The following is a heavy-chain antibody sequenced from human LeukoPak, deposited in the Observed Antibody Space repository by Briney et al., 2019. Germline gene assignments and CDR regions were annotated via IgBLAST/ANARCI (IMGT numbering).Heavy chain of an antibody. J-gene: IGHJ4*02. D-gene: IGHD6-13*01. CDR1: GFSFSSYG. Sequence: GGSLRLSCAASGFSFSSYGMHWVRQAPGKGLEWVAVISYDGSNKYYADSVKGRFTISRDNSKNTLYLQMNSLRAEDTAVYYGAREIGSSPVFDYWGQGTLVTVSS. CDR3: AREIGSSPVFDY. CDR2: ISYDGSNK. V-gene: IGHV3-30*03.